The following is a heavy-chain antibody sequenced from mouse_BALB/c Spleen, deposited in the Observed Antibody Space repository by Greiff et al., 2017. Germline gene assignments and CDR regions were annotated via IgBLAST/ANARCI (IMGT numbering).Heavy chain of an antibody. CDR3: ARNGYYRYAMDY. CDR1: GYSITSDYA. J-gene: IGHJ4*01. D-gene: IGHD2-3*01. CDR2: ISYSGST. Sequence: EVQLVESGPGLVKPSQSLSLTCTVTGYSITSDYAWNWIRQFPGNKLEWMGYISYSGSTSYNPSLKSRISITRDTSKNQFFLQLNSVTTEDTATYYCARNGYYRYAMDYWGQGTSVTVSS. V-gene: IGHV3-2*02.